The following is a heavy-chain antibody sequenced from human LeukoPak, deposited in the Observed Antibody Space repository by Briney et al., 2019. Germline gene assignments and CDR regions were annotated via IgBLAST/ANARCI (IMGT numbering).Heavy chain of an antibody. D-gene: IGHD3-3*01. CDR2: IYYSGST. CDR3: ARQGRFLESLLFDY. J-gene: IGHJ4*02. Sequence: SEPLSLTCTVSGGSISSSNYCGRRIRRPPGKGLEWIGSIYYSGSTYYHPSLKSRVAMSVDTSNNQCSLKLSSVTAADTAVYYWARQGRFLESLLFDYWGQGTLATVSS. CDR1: GGSISSSNYC. V-gene: IGHV4-39*01.